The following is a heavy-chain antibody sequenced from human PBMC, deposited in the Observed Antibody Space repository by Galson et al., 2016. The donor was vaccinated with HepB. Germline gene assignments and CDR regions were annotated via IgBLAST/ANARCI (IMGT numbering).Heavy chain of an antibody. J-gene: IGHJ6*02. Sequence: DSVKGRSTISRDNSENTLYLQMNSLRAEDTAVYYCATPLGYRSGGTCYGGYFYGMDVWGQGTTVIVSS. D-gene: IGHD2-15*01. CDR3: ATPLGYRSGGTCYGGYFYGMDV. V-gene: IGHV3-30*03.